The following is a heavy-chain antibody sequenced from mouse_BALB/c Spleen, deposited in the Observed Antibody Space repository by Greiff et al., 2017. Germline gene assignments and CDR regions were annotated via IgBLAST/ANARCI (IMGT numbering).Heavy chain of an antibody. Sequence: EVKLQESGPGLVKPSQSLSLTCTVTGYSITSDYAWNWIRQFPGNKLEWMGYISYSGSTSYNPSLKSRISITRDTSKNQFFLQLNSVTTEDTATYYCAREYGNYPGYFDDWGQGTTLTVSS. CDR3: AREYGNYPGYFDD. V-gene: IGHV3-2*02. CDR2: ISYSGST. J-gene: IGHJ2*01. CDR1: GYSITSDYA. D-gene: IGHD2-10*02.